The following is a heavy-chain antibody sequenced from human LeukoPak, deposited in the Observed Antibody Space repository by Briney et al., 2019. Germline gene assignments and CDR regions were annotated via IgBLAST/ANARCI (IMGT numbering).Heavy chain of an antibody. Sequence: ASVTVSCKASGYTFTSYYMHWVRQAPGQGLEWMGIINPSGGSTTYAQKFQGRVTMTRDTSTSTVYMEWSSLRSEDTALYYCARGDVLDSSVYNWFDPWGQGTLVIVSS. J-gene: IGHJ5*02. CDR3: ARGDVLDSSVYNWFDP. D-gene: IGHD3-22*01. CDR2: INPSGGST. CDR1: GYTFTSYY. V-gene: IGHV1-46*01.